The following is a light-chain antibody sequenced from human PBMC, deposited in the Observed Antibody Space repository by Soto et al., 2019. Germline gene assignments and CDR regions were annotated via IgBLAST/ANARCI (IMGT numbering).Light chain of an antibody. CDR2: GAS. V-gene: IGKV3-20*01. CDR1: QSVGSS. J-gene: IGKJ1*01. Sequence: IVLTQSPATLFLTPGEGATLSCRVSQSVGSSLAWYQQKPGQAPRLLIYGASSRATGIPDRFSGSGSGTDFTLTISRLEPEDFAVYNCQQYGSSPWTFGQGTEVDIK. CDR3: QQYGSSPWT.